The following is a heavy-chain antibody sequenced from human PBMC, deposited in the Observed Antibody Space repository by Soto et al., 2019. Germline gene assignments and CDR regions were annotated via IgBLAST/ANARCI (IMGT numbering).Heavy chain of an antibody. D-gene: IGHD5-18*01. V-gene: IGHV3-21*01. CDR1: GFMFSSYS. CDR3: GRGGREVSRQLYY. J-gene: IGHJ4*02. CDR2: ISSGSTYI. Sequence: EVQLVESGGDLVKPGGSLRLSCIDFGFMFSSYSMIWVRQAPGKGLEWVSAISSGSTYIYYADSVKGRFTISRDNAKNSVYLQIDRLSGGGPAKYYCGRGGREVSRQLYYWGQGTLVTVSS.